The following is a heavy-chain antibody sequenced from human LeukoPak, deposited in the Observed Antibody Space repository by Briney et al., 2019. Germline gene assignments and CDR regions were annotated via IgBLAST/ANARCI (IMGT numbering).Heavy chain of an antibody. CDR3: AGTPGMAGYDAFDI. Sequence: KPSETLSLTCTVSGGSISSSSYYWGWIRQPPGKGLEWIGSIYYSGSTYYNPSLKSRVTISVDTSKNQFSLKLSSVTAADTAVYYCAGTPGMAGYDAFDIWGQGTMVTVSS. CDR2: IYYSGST. D-gene: IGHD5-24*01. CDR1: GGSISSSSYY. V-gene: IGHV4-39*07. J-gene: IGHJ3*02.